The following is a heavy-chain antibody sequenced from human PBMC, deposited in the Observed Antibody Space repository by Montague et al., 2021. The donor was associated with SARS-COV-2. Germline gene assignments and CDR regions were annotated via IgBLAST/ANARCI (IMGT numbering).Heavy chain of an antibody. CDR1: GFSPSTSGVC. CDR2: IDWDDDK. CDR3: ARRTYDILTGYDYGMDV. V-gene: IGHV2-70*11. Sequence: PALVKPTQTLTLTCTFSGFSPSTSGVCVSWIRQPPGKALEWLARIDWDDDKYYSTSLKTRLTISKDTSKNQVVLTMTNMDPVDTATYYCARRTYDILTGYDYGMDVWGQGTTVTVSS. J-gene: IGHJ6*02. D-gene: IGHD3-9*01.